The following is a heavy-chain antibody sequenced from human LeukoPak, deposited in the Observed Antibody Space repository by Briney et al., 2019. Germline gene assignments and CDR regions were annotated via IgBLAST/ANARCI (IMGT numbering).Heavy chain of an antibody. Sequence: GGSLRLSCAASGFYFSDYTMWWVRQAPEKGLEWVSLITTTGDIHYADSVKGRFTISRDNSKNMLYLQMNSLSAEDTAVYYCAKDLGLVGSGSYYFDYWGQGTLVTVSS. CDR2: ITTTGDI. J-gene: IGHJ4*02. CDR3: AKDLGLVGSGSYYFDY. D-gene: IGHD3-10*01. CDR1: GFYFSDYT. V-gene: IGHV3-23*01.